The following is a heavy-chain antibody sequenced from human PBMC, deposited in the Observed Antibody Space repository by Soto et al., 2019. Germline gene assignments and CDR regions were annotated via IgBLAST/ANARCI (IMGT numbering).Heavy chain of an antibody. CDR3: AKDKEPDGVWDIDY. V-gene: IGHV3-23*01. CDR1: GFTFRSGT. J-gene: IGHJ4*01. CDR2: IIGGDGDT. Sequence: PGGSVRVSCAVSGFTFRSGTMSWDRKGPGKGLEWVSSIIGGDGDTYYADSVKGRFTITRDNSKNTLYLHMNGLRAEDTAIYYCAKDKEPDGVWDIDYWGHGTLVTVSS. D-gene: IGHD4-17*01.